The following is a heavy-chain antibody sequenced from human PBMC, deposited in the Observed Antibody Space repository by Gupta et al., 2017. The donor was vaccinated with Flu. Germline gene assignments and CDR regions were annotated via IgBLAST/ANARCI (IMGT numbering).Heavy chain of an antibody. CDR3: ARRINDFWSGYFDY. Sequence: SSYAMHWVRQAPGKGLEYVSAISSNGANTYYANSVKGRFTISRDNSKNTLYLQMGSLRAEDMAVYYCARRINDFWSGYFDYWGQGTLVTVSS. V-gene: IGHV3-64*01. J-gene: IGHJ4*02. D-gene: IGHD3-3*01. CDR2: ISSNGANT. CDR1: SSYA.